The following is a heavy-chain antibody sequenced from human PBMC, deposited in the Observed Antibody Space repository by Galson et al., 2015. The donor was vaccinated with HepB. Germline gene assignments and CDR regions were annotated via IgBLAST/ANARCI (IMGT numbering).Heavy chain of an antibody. CDR1: GGSVTTSYY. CDR2: IFYTGSI. CDR3: ARASYNWGPLPMGMDV. J-gene: IGHJ6*02. V-gene: IGHV4-39*01. D-gene: IGHD1-20*01. Sequence: ETLSLTCTVSGGSVTTSYYWGWIRQPPGKGLEWIGSIFYTGSIYYNSSLESRVSISVDTSKNQFSLKLRSVIATDTAIYYCARASYNWGPLPMGMDVWGQGTTVTVSS.